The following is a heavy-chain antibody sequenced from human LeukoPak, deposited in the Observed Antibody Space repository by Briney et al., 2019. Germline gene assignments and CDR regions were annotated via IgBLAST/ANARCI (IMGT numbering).Heavy chain of an antibody. Sequence: ASVKVSCKASGGTFSSYAISWVRQAPGQGLEWMGRIIPILGTANYAQKFQGRVTITADKSTSTAYMELSSLRSEDTAVYYCARESSGRYYFDYWGQGTLVTVSS. V-gene: IGHV1-69*04. J-gene: IGHJ4*02. CDR1: GGTFSSYA. CDR3: ARESSGRYYFDY. CDR2: IIPILGTA.